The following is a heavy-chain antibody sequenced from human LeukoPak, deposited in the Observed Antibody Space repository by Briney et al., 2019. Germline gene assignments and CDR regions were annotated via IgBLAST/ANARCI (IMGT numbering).Heavy chain of an antibody. V-gene: IGHV3-7*04. J-gene: IGHJ4*02. CDR2: IKFDGSDP. CDR1: GFTFSGFW. CDR3: GGGGGSFDS. D-gene: IGHD3-16*01. Sequence: PGGSLRLSCAATGFTFSGFWMSWVRQAPTKGLEWVANIKFDGSDPRYLDSVKGRFTVSRDNANNSLYLQMNSLRAEDTAVYYCGGGGGSFDSWGQGTLVTVSS.